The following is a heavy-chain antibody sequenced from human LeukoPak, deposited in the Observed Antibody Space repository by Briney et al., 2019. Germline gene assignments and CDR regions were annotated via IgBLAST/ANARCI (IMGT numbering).Heavy chain of an antibody. D-gene: IGHD2-15*01. J-gene: IGHJ4*02. V-gene: IGHV3-7*01. Sequence: GGSLRLSCAASGFTFSSYWMCWVRQAPGKGLEWVAIIKQDGSDKYYVDSVEGRLIISRDNAKNSLYLQMNSLRAEDTAVYYCLTSTRSHRFDYWGQGTLVTVSS. CDR1: GFTFSSYW. CDR3: LTSTRSHRFDY. CDR2: IKQDGSDK.